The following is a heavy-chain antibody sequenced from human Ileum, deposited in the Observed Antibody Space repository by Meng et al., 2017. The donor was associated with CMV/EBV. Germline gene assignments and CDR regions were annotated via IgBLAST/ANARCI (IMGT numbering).Heavy chain of an antibody. CDR3: ARDTQFTIFGVVTYYYYGMDV. Sequence: GESLKISCAASGFTFSSYAMHWVRQAPGKGLEWVAVISYDGSNKYYADSVKGRFTISRDNSKNTLYLQMNSLRAEDTAVYYCARDTQFTIFGVVTYYYYGMDVWGQGTTVTGSS. CDR2: ISYDGSNK. D-gene: IGHD3-3*01. V-gene: IGHV3-30-3*01. CDR1: GFTFSSYA. J-gene: IGHJ6*02.